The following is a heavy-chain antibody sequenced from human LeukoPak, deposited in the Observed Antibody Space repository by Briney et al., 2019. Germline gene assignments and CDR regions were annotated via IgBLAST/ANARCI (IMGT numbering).Heavy chain of an antibody. CDR2: ISSSSSYI. V-gene: IGHV3-21*01. CDR3: ARVDTATRRVPYYYGMDV. D-gene: IGHD5-18*01. Sequence: GGSLRLSCAASGFTFSSYSMNWVRQAPGKGLEWVSSISSSSSYIYYADSVKGRFTISRDNAKNSLYLQMNSLRAEDTAVYYCARVDTATRRVPYYYGMDVWGQGTTVTVSS. J-gene: IGHJ6*02. CDR1: GFTFSSYS.